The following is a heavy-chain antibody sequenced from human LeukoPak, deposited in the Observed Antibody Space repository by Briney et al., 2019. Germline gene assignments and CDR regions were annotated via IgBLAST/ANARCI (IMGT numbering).Heavy chain of an antibody. D-gene: IGHD3-16*01. V-gene: IGHV4-39*07. J-gene: IGHJ5*02. CDR1: GPSISSTLYY. CDR2: MHSSGST. Sequence: SETLSLTCTVSGPSISSTLYYWGWIRQPPGKGLEWIGSMHSSGSTYYNPSLKSRDTISIDTSKNQFSLKLSSVTAADTAVYYCARDAPAGGQTYNWFDPWGQGTLVTVSS. CDR3: ARDAPAGGQTYNWFDP.